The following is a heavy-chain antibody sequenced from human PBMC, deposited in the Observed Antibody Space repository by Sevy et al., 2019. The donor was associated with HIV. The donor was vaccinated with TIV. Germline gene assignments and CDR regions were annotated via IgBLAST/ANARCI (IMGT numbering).Heavy chain of an antibody. CDR2: ISKDGRTK. J-gene: IGHJ6*02. D-gene: IGHD2-8*02. Sequence: GESLKISCAASGFTFNSYAMHWVRQAPGKGREGVAVISKDGRTKYYAESVKGRLTISRDNSKNTLNLQMNSLRTEDTAVFYCAKDRRTGDVCENYYYALDIWGQGTTVTVSS. CDR1: GFTFNSYA. CDR3: AKDRRTGDVCENYYYALDI. V-gene: IGHV3-30*18.